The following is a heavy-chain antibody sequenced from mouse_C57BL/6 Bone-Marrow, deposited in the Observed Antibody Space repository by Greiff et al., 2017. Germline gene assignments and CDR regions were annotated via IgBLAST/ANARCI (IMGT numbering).Heavy chain of an antibody. Sequence: EVKLVESGGDLVKPGGSLKLSCAASGFTFSSYGMSWVRQTPDKRLEWVATISSGVSYTYYPDSVKGRFTISSDNAKNTLYLQMSSLKSEDTAMYYCARLLDYWGQGTTLTVSS. CDR1: GFTFSSYG. CDR3: ARLLDY. CDR2: ISSGVSYT. J-gene: IGHJ2*01. V-gene: IGHV5-6*01.